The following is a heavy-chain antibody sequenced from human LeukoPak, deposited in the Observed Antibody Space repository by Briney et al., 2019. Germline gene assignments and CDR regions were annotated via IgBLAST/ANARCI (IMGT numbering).Heavy chain of an antibody. Sequence: PGGSLRLSCTASGFSFSTYSMNWVRQAPGKGLEWVSYIVGSSSNIYYADSVKGRFTISRDNSKNTLYLQMNSLRAEDTAVYYCAKVLYSSSWYEDYWGQGTLVTVSS. CDR3: AKVLYSSSWYEDY. D-gene: IGHD6-13*01. CDR1: GFSFSTYS. CDR2: IVGSSSNI. J-gene: IGHJ4*02. V-gene: IGHV3-48*01.